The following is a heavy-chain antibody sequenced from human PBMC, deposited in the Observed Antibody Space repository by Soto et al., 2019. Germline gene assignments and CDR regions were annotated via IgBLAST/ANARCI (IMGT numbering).Heavy chain of an antibody. Sequence: SVKVSCKASGFTFTSSAVQWVRQARGQRLEWIGWIVVGSGNTNYAQKFQERVTITRDMSTSTAYMELSSLRSEDTAVYYCAVGDSSSYYFDYWGQGTLVTVSS. CDR1: GFTFTSSA. CDR3: AVGDSSSYYFDY. J-gene: IGHJ4*02. D-gene: IGHD6-13*01. CDR2: IVVGSGNT. V-gene: IGHV1-58*01.